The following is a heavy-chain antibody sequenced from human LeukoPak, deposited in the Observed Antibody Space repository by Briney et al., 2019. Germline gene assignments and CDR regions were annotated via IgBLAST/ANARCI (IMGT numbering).Heavy chain of an antibody. Sequence: PGGSLRLSCAASGFTFSSYAMSWVRQAPGKGPEWVSAISGSGGSTYYADSVKGRFTISRDNSKNTLYLQMNSLRAEDTAVYYCAKSLVTMVRGVIAPGYWGQGTLVTVSS. CDR2: ISGSGGST. CDR1: GFTFSSYA. CDR3: AKSLVTMVRGVIAPGY. V-gene: IGHV3-23*01. D-gene: IGHD3-10*01. J-gene: IGHJ4*02.